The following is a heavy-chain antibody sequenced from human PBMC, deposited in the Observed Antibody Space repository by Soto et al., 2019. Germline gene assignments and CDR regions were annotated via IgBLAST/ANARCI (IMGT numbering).Heavy chain of an antibody. CDR2: ISDDGNIK. V-gene: IGHV3-30-3*01. J-gene: IGHJ4*02. D-gene: IGHD5-18*01. Sequence: GGSLRLSCAASGFNFRSNAMHRVRQAPGKGLEWVAIISDDGNIKYYADSVKGRFSISRDNSKNTVYLQMNSLSVQDTAVYYCAKALDTAMDPLDYWGQGTLVTVSS. CDR3: AKALDTAMDPLDY. CDR1: GFNFRSNA.